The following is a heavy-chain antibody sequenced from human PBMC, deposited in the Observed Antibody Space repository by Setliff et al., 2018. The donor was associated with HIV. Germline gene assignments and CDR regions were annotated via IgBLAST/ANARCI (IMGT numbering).Heavy chain of an antibody. V-gene: IGHV3-7*03. CDR2: INEDGSEK. Sequence: GGSLRLSCTASGFMFNKNYMSWVRQAPGKGLEWVANINEDGSEKYYVDSVRGRFTISRDNAENSLSLQMNSLRGEDTAVYYCALLWPFDYWGQGALVTVSS. CDR1: GFMFNKNY. J-gene: IGHJ4*02. CDR3: ALLWPFDY. D-gene: IGHD3-10*01.